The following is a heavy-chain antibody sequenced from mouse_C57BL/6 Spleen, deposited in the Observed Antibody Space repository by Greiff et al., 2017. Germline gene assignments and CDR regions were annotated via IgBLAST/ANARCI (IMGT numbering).Heavy chain of an antibody. CDR3: ASPYSKGSWFAD. V-gene: IGHV1-72*01. D-gene: IGHD2-5*01. J-gene: IGHJ3*01. Sequence: VQLQQPGAELVKPGASVKLSCKASGYTFTSYWMHWVKQGPGRGLEWIGRIDTSSGGTKYNEKFKSKATLTIDKPYSTAYMQLSNLTSEDSAVYYCASPYSKGSWFADWGKGTLVTVSA. CDR2: IDTSSGGT. CDR1: GYTFTSYW.